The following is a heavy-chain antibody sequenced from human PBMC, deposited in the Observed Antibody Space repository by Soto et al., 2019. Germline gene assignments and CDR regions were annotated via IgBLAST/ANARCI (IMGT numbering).Heavy chain of an antibody. CDR1: GFTFSSYA. D-gene: IGHD3-10*01. Sequence: GGSLRLSCAASGFTFSSYAMSWVRQAPGKGLEWVSSISSSSSYIYYADSVKGRFTISRDNAKNSLYLQMNSLRAEDTAVYYCARVFTMVRGPVWFDPWGQGTLVTVSS. V-gene: IGHV3-21*01. J-gene: IGHJ5*02. CDR2: ISSSSSYI. CDR3: ARVFTMVRGPVWFDP.